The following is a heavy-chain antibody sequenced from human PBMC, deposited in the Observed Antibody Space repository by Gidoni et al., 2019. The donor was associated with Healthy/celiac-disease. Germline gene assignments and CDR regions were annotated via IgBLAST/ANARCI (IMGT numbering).Heavy chain of an antibody. CDR3: ARALGCYGSESSHLYYCYIDV. Sequence: QVTLKESGPVLVKPTETLTLTCTVSGFSLSNARTGVSWIRQPPGKALEWLAQIFSNDEKSYRTTLKSRLTISKYTSKSQVVLTMTNMDPMDTATDYYARALGCYGSESSHLYYCYIDVWGKGTTVTVSS. CDR2: IFSNDEK. D-gene: IGHD3-10*01. CDR1: GFSLSNARTG. J-gene: IGHJ6*03. V-gene: IGHV2-26*01.